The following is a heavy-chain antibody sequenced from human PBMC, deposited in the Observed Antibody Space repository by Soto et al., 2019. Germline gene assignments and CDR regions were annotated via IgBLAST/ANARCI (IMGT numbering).Heavy chain of an antibody. V-gene: IGHV1-18*01. Sequence: QGQLEQSGAEVKKTGASGKVSCKASGYTFTSYGISWVRQAPGQGLEWVGWISTYNGNSNYAQKYHGRVTMTTDTSTSTAYMEMRSLRSDDTAVYYCARIAHCSTTSCSFPSWFHIRGYYYYYGLDVWGQGTTVTVSS. CDR1: GYTFTSYG. J-gene: IGHJ6*02. CDR2: ISTYNGNS. CDR3: ARIAHCSTTSCSFPSWFHIRGYYYYYGLDV. D-gene: IGHD2-2*01.